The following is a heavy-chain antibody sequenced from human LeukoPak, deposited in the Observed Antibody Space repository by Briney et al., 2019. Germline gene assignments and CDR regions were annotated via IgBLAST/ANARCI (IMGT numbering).Heavy chain of an antibody. CDR1: GVTFNNYA. J-gene: IGHJ4*02. V-gene: IGHV3-23*01. D-gene: IGHD2-2*01. CDR3: AKMVDAVVEPAATTFDY. CDR2: ISGSGATT. Sequence: PGGSLRLSCAASGVTFNNYAMNWVRQAPGKGLEWVAAISGSGATTYYTDSVRGRFTISRDNSKNTLYLQMNSLRAEDAAVYYCAKMVDAVVEPAATTFDYWGQGTLVTVSS.